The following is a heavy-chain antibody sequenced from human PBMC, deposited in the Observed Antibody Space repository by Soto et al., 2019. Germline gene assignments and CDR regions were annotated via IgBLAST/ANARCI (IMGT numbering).Heavy chain of an antibody. D-gene: IGHD5-12*01. CDR2: ISGSGGST. V-gene: IGHV3-23*01. CDR3: AKGDRFRSGYDSY. J-gene: IGHJ4*02. Sequence: EVQLLESGGGLVQPGGSLRLSCAASGFTFSSYAMSWVRQAPGKGLEWVSAISGSGGSTYYADSVKGRFTISRDNSKSTLYLQMNSLRPEDSAVYYCAKGDRFRSGYDSYWGQATLLTVSS. CDR1: GFTFSSYA.